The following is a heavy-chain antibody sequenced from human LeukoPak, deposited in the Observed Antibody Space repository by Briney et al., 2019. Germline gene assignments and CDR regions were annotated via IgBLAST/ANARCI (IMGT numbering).Heavy chain of an antibody. CDR1: GGSFSGYY. J-gene: IGHJ4*02. Sequence: SETLSLTCAVYGGSFSGYYRSWIRQPPGKGLEWIGEINHSGSTNYNPSLKSRVTISVDTSKNQFSLKLSSVTAADTAVYYCARGHIADRRKTTMGFDYWGQGNLVTVSS. V-gene: IGHV4-34*01. CDR3: ARGHIADRRKTTMGFDY. D-gene: IGHD6-6*01. CDR2: INHSGST.